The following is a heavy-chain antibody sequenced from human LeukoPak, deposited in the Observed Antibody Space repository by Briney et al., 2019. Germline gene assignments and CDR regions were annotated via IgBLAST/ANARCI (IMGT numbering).Heavy chain of an antibody. V-gene: IGHV3-21*01. CDR2: ISSSSSYI. J-gene: IGHJ4*02. CDR3: ARGYASIAAAGTPYFDY. D-gene: IGHD6-13*01. CDR1: GFTFSSFS. Sequence: GGSLRLSCAASGFTFSSFSMNWVRPAPGKGLEWVSSISSSSSYIYFADSVKGRFTISRDNAKNSLYLQMNSLRAEDTAVYYCARGYASIAAAGTPYFDYWGQGTLVTVSS.